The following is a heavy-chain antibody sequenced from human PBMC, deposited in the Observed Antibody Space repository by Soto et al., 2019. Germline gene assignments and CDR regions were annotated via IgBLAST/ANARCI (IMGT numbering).Heavy chain of an antibody. V-gene: IGHV3-23*01. D-gene: IGHD3-9*01. CDR3: AKVDYDILAGYSNPYYFDY. J-gene: IGHJ4*02. Sequence: EVQLLESGGGLVQPGGSLRLSCAASGFTFSTYAMTWVRQAPGKGLEWVSGMTGSGGSTFYAASVKGRLTISRDNSKNPLYLDMNSLRAEDAAVYYCAKVDYDILAGYSNPYYFDYWGQGTLVTVSS. CDR2: MTGSGGST. CDR1: GFTFSTYA.